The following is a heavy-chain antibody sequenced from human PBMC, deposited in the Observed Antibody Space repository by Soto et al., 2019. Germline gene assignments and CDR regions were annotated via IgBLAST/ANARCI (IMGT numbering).Heavy chain of an antibody. V-gene: IGHV5-51*01. CDR1: GYSFTSYW. CDR2: IYPGDSDT. D-gene: IGHD3-3*01. CDR3: ARLPPRITIFGVVIPPMDI. J-gene: IGHJ3*02. Sequence: PGESLKISCKGSGYSFTSYWIGWVRQMPGKGLEWMGIIYPGDSDTRYSPSFQGQVTISADKSISTAYLQWSSLKASDTAMYYCARLPPRITIFGVVIPPMDIWGQGTMVTVSS.